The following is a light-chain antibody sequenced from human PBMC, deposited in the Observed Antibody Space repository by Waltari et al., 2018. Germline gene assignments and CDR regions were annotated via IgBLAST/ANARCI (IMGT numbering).Light chain of an antibody. CDR1: QSLSSNY. CDR3: QHHGSSPP. J-gene: IGKJ4*01. V-gene: IGKV3-20*01. Sequence: EIVLTQSPGTLSLSPGESATLSCRASQSLSSNYVAWYQQKPGQPPRLLISAASRRATGSPDRFSGSGSGTDFTLTIRRLEPGDFAVYYCQHHGSSPPFGGGTKVEI. CDR2: AAS.